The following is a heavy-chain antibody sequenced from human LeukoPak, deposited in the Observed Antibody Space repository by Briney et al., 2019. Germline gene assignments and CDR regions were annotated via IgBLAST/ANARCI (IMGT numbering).Heavy chain of an antibody. CDR1: GFTFSSYW. CDR2: IKQDGSEK. V-gene: IGHV3-7*01. J-gene: IGHJ4*02. D-gene: IGHD3-9*01. Sequence: GGSLRLSCAASGFTFSSYWMSWVRQAPGKGLEWVANIKQDGSEKYYVVSVKGRFTISRDNAKNSLYLQMNSLRAEDTAVYYCARDRYDILTGVTFDYWGQGTLVTVSS. CDR3: ARDRYDILTGVTFDY.